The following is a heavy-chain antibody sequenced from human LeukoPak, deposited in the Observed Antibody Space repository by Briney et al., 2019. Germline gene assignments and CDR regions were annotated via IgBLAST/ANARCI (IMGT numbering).Heavy chain of an antibody. CDR1: GYSFTSYW. CDR2: IYPGDSDT. V-gene: IGHV5-51*01. CDR3: PRHDRSLGAEEIDY. Sequence: GVSLQISSKGSGYSFTSYWIRWARPMPGKGLEWMGIIYPGDSDTRYSQSFQGQFTISADKSISTASLNWSSINASASAPYYCPRHDRSLGAEEIDYGGQGTLVTVSS. J-gene: IGHJ4*02.